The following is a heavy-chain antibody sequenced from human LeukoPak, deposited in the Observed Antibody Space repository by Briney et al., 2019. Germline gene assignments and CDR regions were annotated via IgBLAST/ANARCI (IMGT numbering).Heavy chain of an antibody. V-gene: IGHV3-15*01. D-gene: IGHD2-15*01. Sequence: GGSLRLSCAASGLTFSYTWMTWVRQAAGKGLEWVGRIKSKTDGGTTDYAAPVKGRFTISRDDSKNTLYLQMNSLKTEDTAVYYCTSCTGGSCYVSVYWGQGTLVTVSA. CDR3: TSCTGGSCYVSVY. J-gene: IGHJ4*02. CDR2: IKSKTDGGTT. CDR1: GLTFSYTW.